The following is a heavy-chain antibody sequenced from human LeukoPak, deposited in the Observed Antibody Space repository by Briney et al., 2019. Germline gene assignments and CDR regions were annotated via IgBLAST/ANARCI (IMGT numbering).Heavy chain of an antibody. Sequence: GGSLRLSCAASGFTFSDYYMSWIRQAPGKGLEWVSYISSSGSTIHYADSVKGRFTISRDNAKNSLYLQMNSLRAEDTAVYYCARGITSTTITIFGVVQAFDPWGQGTLVTVSS. J-gene: IGHJ5*02. CDR3: ARGITSTTITIFGVVQAFDP. V-gene: IGHV3-11*04. CDR2: ISSSGSTI. CDR1: GFTFSDYY. D-gene: IGHD3-3*01.